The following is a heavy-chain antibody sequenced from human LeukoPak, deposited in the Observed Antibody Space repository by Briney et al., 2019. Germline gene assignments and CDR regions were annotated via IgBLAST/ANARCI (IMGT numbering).Heavy chain of an antibody. CDR3: ARAREMATITPFDY. Sequence: GGSLRLSCAASGFTFSSYSMNWVRQAPGKGLEWVSSISSSSSYIYYADSVKGRFTISRDNAKNSLYLQMNSLRAEDTAVYYCARAREMATITPFDYWGQGTLVTVSS. CDR2: ISSSSSYI. CDR1: GFTFSSYS. D-gene: IGHD5-24*01. V-gene: IGHV3-21*01. J-gene: IGHJ4*02.